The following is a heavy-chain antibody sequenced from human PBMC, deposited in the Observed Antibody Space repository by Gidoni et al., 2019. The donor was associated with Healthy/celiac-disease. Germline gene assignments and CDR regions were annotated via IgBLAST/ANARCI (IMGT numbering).Heavy chain of an antibody. J-gene: IGHJ4*02. D-gene: IGHD6-13*01. CDR2: ISTSGST. CDR3: ARGEQQLVLGGYFDY. V-gene: IGHV4-4*07. CDR1: GGSISSYY. Sequence: QVQLQESGPGLVKYSETLSLTCTVSGGSISSYYWSWIRQPAGKGLEWIGRISTSGSTNYNPSLKSRVTMSVDTSKNQFSLKLSSVTAADTAVYYCARGEQQLVLGGYFDYWGQGTLVTVSS.